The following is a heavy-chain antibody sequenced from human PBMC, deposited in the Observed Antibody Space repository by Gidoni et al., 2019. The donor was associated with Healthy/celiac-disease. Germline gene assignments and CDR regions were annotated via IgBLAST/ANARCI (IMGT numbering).Heavy chain of an antibody. CDR2: INHSGST. CDR3: ARGSGWSSYFQH. J-gene: IGHJ1*01. V-gene: IGHV4-34*01. Sequence: QVHLQQWGAGLLKPSETLSLTCAVYGGSFSGYYWSWIRQPPGKGLEWIGEINHSGSTNYNPSLKSRVTISVDTSKNQFSLKLSSVTAADTAVYYCARGSGWSSYFQHWGQGTLVTVSS. CDR1: GGSFSGYY. D-gene: IGHD6-19*01.